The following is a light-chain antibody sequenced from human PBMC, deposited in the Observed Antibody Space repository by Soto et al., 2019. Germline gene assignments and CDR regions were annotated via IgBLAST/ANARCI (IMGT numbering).Light chain of an antibody. CDR3: SSYAGSNNLVV. CDR1: SSDVGGYNY. Sequence: QSALTHPPSASGSPGQSVTISCTGTSSDVGGYNYVSWYQQHPGKAPKLMIYEVSKRPSGVPDRFAGYKSGNTASLTVSGLQAEDEADYYCSSYAGSNNLVVFGGGTKVTVL. J-gene: IGLJ2*01. V-gene: IGLV2-8*01. CDR2: EVS.